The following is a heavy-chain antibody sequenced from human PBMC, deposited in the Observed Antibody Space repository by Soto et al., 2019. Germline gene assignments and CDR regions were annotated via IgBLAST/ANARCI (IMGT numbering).Heavy chain of an antibody. J-gene: IGHJ3*01. CDR1: GFTFSSDG. D-gene: IGHD6-13*01. CDR2: LWYDGSNK. Sequence: QVQLVESGGGVVQPGRSLRLSCAASGFTFSSDGMHWVRQSPGKGLEWVAVLWYDGSNKYSADDVKGRFTLSRDNSKNTLYLQMNSLRAEDKDVSYCATPRQQRGRDDAFDLWGQGTMVTVSS. V-gene: IGHV3-33*01. CDR3: ATPRQQRGRDDAFDL.